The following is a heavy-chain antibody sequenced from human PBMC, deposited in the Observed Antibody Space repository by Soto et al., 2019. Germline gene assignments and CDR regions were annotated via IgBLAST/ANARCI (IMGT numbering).Heavy chain of an antibody. CDR3: TSTLRLTYYYDSSGPDAFDI. V-gene: IGHV3-49*03. CDR2: IRSKAYGGTT. D-gene: IGHD3-22*01. CDR1: GFTFGDYA. Sequence: PGGSLRLSCTASGFTFGDYAMSWFRQAPGKGLEWVGFIRSKAYGGTTEYAASVKGRFTISRDDSKSIAYLQMNSLKTEDTAVYYCTSTLRLTYYYDSSGPDAFDIWGQGTRSPSPQ. J-gene: IGHJ3*02.